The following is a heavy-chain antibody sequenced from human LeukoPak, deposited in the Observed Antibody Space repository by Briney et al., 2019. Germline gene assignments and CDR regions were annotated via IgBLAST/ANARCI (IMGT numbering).Heavy chain of an antibody. J-gene: IGHJ4*02. Sequence: PSETLSLTCAVYGGSFSGYYWSWIRQPPGKGLEWIGEINHSGSTNYNPSLKSRVTISVDTSKNQFSLKLSSVTAADTAVYYRARGLDYVWGSYRYNPYRLASSNFDYWGQGTLVTVSS. CDR3: ARGLDYVWGSYRYNPYRLASSNFDY. D-gene: IGHD3-16*02. CDR1: GGSFSGYY. CDR2: INHSGST. V-gene: IGHV4-34*01.